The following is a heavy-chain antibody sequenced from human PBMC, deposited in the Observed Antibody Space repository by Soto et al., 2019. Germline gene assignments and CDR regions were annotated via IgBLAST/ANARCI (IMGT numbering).Heavy chain of an antibody. D-gene: IGHD6-13*01. V-gene: IGHV4-39*01. CDR2: IRYGGNA. J-gene: IGHJ1*01. CDR1: GGSISTYNLF. CDR3: ARVNVQPEL. Sequence: SETLSLTCTVSGGSISTYNLFWAWVRQPPGKGRDGIASIRYGGNAYYSPSLTTRATISRDTSKNRVSLELRSVTAEDTAVYYCARVNVQPELWGLGIPVTVS.